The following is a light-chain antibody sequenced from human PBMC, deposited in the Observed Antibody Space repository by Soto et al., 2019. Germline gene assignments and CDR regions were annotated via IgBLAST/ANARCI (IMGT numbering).Light chain of an antibody. Sequence: DINMTQSPSSLSASVGYIVTITCRASQSIRRYLNWYQENQGKAPNLLIYDASSLQSGVPSRSSGSGYGTDLTITISSTQTEDFETYYCQQSYSTPYTFGQGTKVDIK. J-gene: IGKJ2*01. CDR2: DAS. V-gene: IGKV1-39*01. CDR3: QQSYSTPYT. CDR1: QSIRRY.